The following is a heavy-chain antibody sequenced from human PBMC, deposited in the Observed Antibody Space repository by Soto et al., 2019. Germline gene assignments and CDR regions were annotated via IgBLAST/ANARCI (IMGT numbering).Heavy chain of an antibody. CDR1: GFTFSNAW. CDR2: ISGSGGST. CDR3: AKGHRFDAFDI. V-gene: IGHV3-23*01. Sequence: GGSLRLSCAASGFTFSNAWMDWVRQAPGKGLEWVSAISGSGGSTYYADSVKGRFTISRDNSKNTLYLQMNSLRAEDTAVYYCAKGHRFDAFDIWGKGTMVTVSS. J-gene: IGHJ3*02.